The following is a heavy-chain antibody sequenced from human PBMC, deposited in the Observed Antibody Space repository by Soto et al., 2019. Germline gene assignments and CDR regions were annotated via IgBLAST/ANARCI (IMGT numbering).Heavy chain of an antibody. D-gene: IGHD3-22*01. V-gene: IGHV4-30-2*01. CDR2: IYHSGST. J-gene: IGHJ5*02. CDR3: ARARSSGYYYNWFDP. Sequence: SETLSLTCAVSCGSISSGGYSWSWIRQPPGKGLEWIGYIYHSGSTYYNPSLKSRVTISVDRSKNQFSLKLSSVTAADTAVYYCARARSSGYYYNWFDPWGQGTLVTVSS. CDR1: CGSISSGGYS.